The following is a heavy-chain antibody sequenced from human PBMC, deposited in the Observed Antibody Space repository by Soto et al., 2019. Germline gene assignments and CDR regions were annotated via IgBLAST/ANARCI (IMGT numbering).Heavy chain of an antibody. CDR3: TTGTYYYGSGSYYKRFRFDP. CDR2: IKSKTAGGTT. V-gene: IGHV3-15*01. J-gene: IGHJ5*02. Sequence: EVQLVESGGGLVKPGGSLRLSCAASGFTFSNAWMSWVRQAPGKGLEWVGRIKSKTAGGTTDYAAPVKGRFTISRDDSQNTLYLQKNSLKTEDTAVYYCTTGTYYYGSGSYYKRFRFDPWGQGTLVTVAS. CDR1: GFTFSNAW. D-gene: IGHD3-10*01.